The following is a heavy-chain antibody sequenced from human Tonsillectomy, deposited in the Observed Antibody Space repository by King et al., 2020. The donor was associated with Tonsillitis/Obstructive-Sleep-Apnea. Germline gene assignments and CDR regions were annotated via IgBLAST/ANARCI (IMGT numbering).Heavy chain of an antibody. D-gene: IGHD3-22*01. V-gene: IGHV1-2*02. Sequence: QLVQSGAEVRKPGASVKVSCKASGYTFTGYYMHWVRQAPGQGLEWVGWINPNSGGTNSAQKFQGRVTMTRETSISTAYMELSGLRSDDTAVYYCARTSDSSPNYYYGMDVWGLGTTVTVSS. CDR3: ARTSDSSPNYYYGMDV. J-gene: IGHJ6*02. CDR1: GYTFTGYY. CDR2: INPNSGGT.